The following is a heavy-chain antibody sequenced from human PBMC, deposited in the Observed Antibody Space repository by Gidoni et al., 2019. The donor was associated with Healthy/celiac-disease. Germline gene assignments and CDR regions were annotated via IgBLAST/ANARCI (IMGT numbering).Heavy chain of an antibody. CDR2: ISAYNGNT. CDR1: GYPFTSYG. CDR3: ARDSFSVVTEGVDAFDI. D-gene: IGHD2-15*01. V-gene: IGHV1-18*01. J-gene: IGHJ3*02. Sequence: QVQLVQSGAEVKKPGASVKVSCKASGYPFTSYGISWVRQAPGQGLEWMGWISAYNGNTNYAQKLQGRVTMTTDTSTSTAYMELRSLRSDDTAVYYCARDSFSVVTEGVDAFDIWGQGTMVTVSS.